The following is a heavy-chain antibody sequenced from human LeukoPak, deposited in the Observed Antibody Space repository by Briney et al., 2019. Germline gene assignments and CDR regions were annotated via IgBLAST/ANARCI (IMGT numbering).Heavy chain of an antibody. CDR3: AKGRTLAGGTTRSYDY. D-gene: IGHD1-26*01. J-gene: IGHJ4*02. Sequence: GGSLRLSCAASGFTFSSYAIHWVRQAPGKGLEWVSVISGSGGDTYYADSVKGRFTISRDNSKNTLYLQMNSLRIEDTAVYYCAKGRTLAGGTTRSYDYWGQGTLVTVSS. CDR1: GFTFSSYA. CDR2: ISGSGGDT. V-gene: IGHV3-23*01.